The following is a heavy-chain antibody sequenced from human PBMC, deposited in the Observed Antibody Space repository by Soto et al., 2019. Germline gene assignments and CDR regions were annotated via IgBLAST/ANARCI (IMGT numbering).Heavy chain of an antibody. V-gene: IGHV1-18*01. CDR3: ARDHYCSGGSCYSDWFDP. CDR1: GYTFTSYG. Sequence: QVQLVQSGAEVKKPGASVKVSCKASGYTFTSYGISWVRQAPGQGLEWMGWISAYNGNTNYAQKLQGRVTMTTDTSTSTVYMELRSLRSDDTAVYYCARDHYCSGGSCYSDWFDPWGQGTLVTVSS. CDR2: ISAYNGNT. J-gene: IGHJ5*02. D-gene: IGHD2-15*01.